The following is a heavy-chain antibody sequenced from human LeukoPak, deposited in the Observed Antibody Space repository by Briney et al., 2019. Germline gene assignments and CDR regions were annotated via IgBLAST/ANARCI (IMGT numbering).Heavy chain of an antibody. CDR1: GGTFSSYA. J-gene: IGHJ5*02. CDR3: ARVRGDTMATGWFDP. V-gene: IGHV1-69*05. D-gene: IGHD1-26*01. CDR2: IIPIFGTA. Sequence: SVKVSCKASGGTFSSYAISWVRQAPGQGLEWMGRIIPIFGTANYAQKFQGRVTITTDESTSTAYMELSSLRSEDTAVYYCARVRGDTMATGWFDPWGQGTLVTVSS.